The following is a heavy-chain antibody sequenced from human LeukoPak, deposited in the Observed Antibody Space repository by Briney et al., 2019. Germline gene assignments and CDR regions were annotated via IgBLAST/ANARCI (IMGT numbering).Heavy chain of an antibody. J-gene: IGHJ4*02. D-gene: IGHD1-26*01. CDR3: ASRGYSGSPDY. V-gene: IGHV4-39*01. CDR1: GGSISSSSYY. CDR2: IYYSGST. Sequence: SETLSLTCTVSGGSISSSSYYWGWIRQPPGKGLEWIGSIYYSGSTYYNPSLKSRVTISVDTSKNQFSLKLSSVTAADTAVYYCASRGYSGSPDYWGQGTLVTVSS.